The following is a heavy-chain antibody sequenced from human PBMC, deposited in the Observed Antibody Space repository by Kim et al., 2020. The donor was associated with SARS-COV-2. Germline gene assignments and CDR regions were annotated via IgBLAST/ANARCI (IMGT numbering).Heavy chain of an antibody. CDR2: IYPRESDV. CDR1: GSKVSTYW. J-gene: IGHJ4*02. CDR3: ATGPGVLTNYYFDF. V-gene: IGHV5-51*01. Sequence: GESLKISCHTSGSKVSTYWIGWVRQLPGKGLELMGVIYPRESDVRYSQSFQGLVTISADGSGAFVQWSALKVSDTAFYYCATGPGVLTNYYFDFWVQGTL. D-gene: IGHD4-4*01.